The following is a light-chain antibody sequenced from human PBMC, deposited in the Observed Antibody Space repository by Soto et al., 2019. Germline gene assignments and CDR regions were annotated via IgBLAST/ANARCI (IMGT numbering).Light chain of an antibody. V-gene: IGLV2-8*01. J-gene: IGLJ1*01. CDR2: EVT. CDR1: SSDVGLYDY. Sequence: QSALTQPPSASLSPGQSVTISGTGTSSDVGLYDYVSWYQQHPGKVPKLLVYEVTQRPSGVPDRFSGSKSGNTASLTVSGLQAEDEADYYCSSYGGNSNYVFGTGTKVTVL. CDR3: SSYGGNSNYV.